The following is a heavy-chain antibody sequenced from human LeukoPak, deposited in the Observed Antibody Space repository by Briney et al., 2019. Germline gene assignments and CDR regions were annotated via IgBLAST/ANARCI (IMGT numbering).Heavy chain of an antibody. D-gene: IGHD3-9*01. CDR1: GLTFSSYS. CDR2: ISSSSSTI. CDR3: ARYYNITI. Sequence: GGSVRLSCAASGLTFSSYSMNWVRQAPGKGLEWVSYISSSSSTIYYADSVKGRFTISRDKAKNSLYLQMNSLRAEDTAVYYCARYYNITIWGQGTLVTVSS. J-gene: IGHJ4*02. V-gene: IGHV3-48*01.